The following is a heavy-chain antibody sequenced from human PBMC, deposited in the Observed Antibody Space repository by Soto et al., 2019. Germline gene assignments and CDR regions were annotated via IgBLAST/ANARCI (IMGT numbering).Heavy chain of an antibody. CDR1: GFTFSSYG. D-gene: IGHD6-19*01. Sequence: QVQLVESGGGVVQPGRSLRLSCAASGFTFSSYGMHWVRQAPGKGLEWVAVISYDGSNKYYADSVKGRFTISRDNSKNTLYLQMNSLRAEDTAVYYCAKDYETCSSGWYGEGTLDYWGQGTLVTVSS. V-gene: IGHV3-30*18. J-gene: IGHJ4*02. CDR3: AKDYETCSSGWYGEGTLDY. CDR2: ISYDGSNK.